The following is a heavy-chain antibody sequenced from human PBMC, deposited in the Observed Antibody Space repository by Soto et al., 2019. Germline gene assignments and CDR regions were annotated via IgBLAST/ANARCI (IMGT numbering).Heavy chain of an antibody. CDR1: GFTFSSYS. V-gene: IGHV3-48*04. CDR2: ISSAGSAT. D-gene: IGHD3-10*01. Sequence: GGSLRLSCAASGFTFSSYSMNWVRQAPGKGLEWIAYISSAGSATFYADSVKGRFTISRDNAMSSLFLQMHSLSAEDTALYYCVGASGVNPIDFWGQGTQVTVSS. J-gene: IGHJ4*02. CDR3: VGASGVNPIDF.